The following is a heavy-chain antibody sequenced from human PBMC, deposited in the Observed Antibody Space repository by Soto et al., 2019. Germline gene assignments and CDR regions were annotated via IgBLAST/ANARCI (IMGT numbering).Heavy chain of an antibody. CDR2: ISWNSGTI. Sequence: EVQVVESGGGLVQPGRSLRLSCAASGFSFDDYAMHWVRQAPGKGLEWVSGISWNSGTIGYAESVKGRFTISRDNAKNSLYMQMNSLRAEDTALYYCAKSTGGTANGMGVWGQGTTVTVSS. D-gene: IGHD2-8*02. CDR1: GFSFDDYA. V-gene: IGHV3-9*01. CDR3: AKSTGGTANGMGV. J-gene: IGHJ6*02.